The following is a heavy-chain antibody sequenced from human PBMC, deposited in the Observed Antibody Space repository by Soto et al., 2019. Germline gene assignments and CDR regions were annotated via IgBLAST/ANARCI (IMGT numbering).Heavy chain of an antibody. CDR2: IYYTGST. D-gene: IGHD3-3*01. J-gene: IGHJ6*02. Sequence: QVQLQESGPGLVKPSETLSLTCTVSGGSVSRESHYWSWIRQTPGKGLEWIGYIYYTGSTNYNPSPKGRVTMSVDTSRDQVSLRLRSVTRADTAVYYCARDQYDFRSGSYYYAMEVWGQGTKVTVSS. CDR3: ARDQYDFRSGSYYYAMEV. CDR1: GGSVSRESHY. V-gene: IGHV4-61*01.